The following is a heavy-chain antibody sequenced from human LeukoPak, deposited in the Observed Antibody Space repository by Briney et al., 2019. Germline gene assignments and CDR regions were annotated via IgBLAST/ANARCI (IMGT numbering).Heavy chain of an antibody. D-gene: IGHD6-13*01. Sequence: SETLSLTCTVSGGSISSYYWSWIRQPPGKGLEWIGYIYYSGSTNYNPSLKSRVTISVDTSKNQFSLKLSSVTAADTAVYYCARDGVSSSWSFPNNWFDPWGQGTLVTVSS. J-gene: IGHJ5*02. CDR2: IYYSGST. CDR3: ARDGVSSSWSFPNNWFDP. V-gene: IGHV4-59*12. CDR1: GGSISSYY.